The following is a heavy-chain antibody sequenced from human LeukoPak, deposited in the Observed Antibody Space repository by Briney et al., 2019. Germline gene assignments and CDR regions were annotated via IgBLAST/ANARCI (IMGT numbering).Heavy chain of an antibody. CDR3: AKPISGGLAVTADWFHP. CDR2: INANSGTT. Sequence: GGSLRLSCTASGFAFSVYAMSWLRQPPGKGLEWVSTINANSGTTSYAASVRGRFTISRDNSKNTLYLQLNTLRADDTATYYCAKPISGGLAVTADWFHPWGQGTLVVVCS. V-gene: IGHV3-23*01. J-gene: IGHJ5*01. D-gene: IGHD6-19*01. CDR1: GFAFSVYA.